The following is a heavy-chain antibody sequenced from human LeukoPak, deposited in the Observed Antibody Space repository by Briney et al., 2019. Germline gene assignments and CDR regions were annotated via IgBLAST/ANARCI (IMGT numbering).Heavy chain of an antibody. CDR1: GFTFSTYA. Sequence: TGGSLRLSCVASGFTFSTYAMTWVRQAPGKGLEWVSLINDYGGSTYYADSVKGRFTISRDSSKNTLYLQMNSLGAEDTAVYYCAKKHSSSWYYFDYWGQGTLVTVSS. CDR3: AKKHSSSWYYFDY. D-gene: IGHD6-13*01. V-gene: IGHV3-23*01. J-gene: IGHJ4*02. CDR2: INDYGGST.